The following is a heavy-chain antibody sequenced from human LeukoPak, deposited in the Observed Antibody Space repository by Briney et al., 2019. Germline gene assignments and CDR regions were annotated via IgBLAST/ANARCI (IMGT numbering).Heavy chain of an antibody. Sequence: GGSLRLSCAASGLTFSNAWMSWVRQAPGKGLEWVGRIKSKTDGGTTDYAAPVKGRFTISRDDSKNTLYLQMNSLKTEDTAVYYCTMYYDFWSGTDYWGQGTLVTVSS. CDR2: IKSKTDGGTT. J-gene: IGHJ4*02. D-gene: IGHD3-3*01. CDR1: GLTFSNAW. V-gene: IGHV3-15*01. CDR3: TMYYDFWSGTDY.